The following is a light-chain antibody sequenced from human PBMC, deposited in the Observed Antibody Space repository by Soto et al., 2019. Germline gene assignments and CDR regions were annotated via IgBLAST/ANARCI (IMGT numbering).Light chain of an antibody. CDR3: CSYADGSIYF. Sequence: QSALTQPASVSGSPGQSITISCTGTSSDVGAYNLVSWYHHLPDKAPKLIISEVTNRPSGVSDRFSGSKSGNTASLTISGLQAEDEGDYYCCSYADGSIYFFGTGTKVTVL. J-gene: IGLJ1*01. CDR1: SSDVGAYNL. V-gene: IGLV2-14*01. CDR2: EVT.